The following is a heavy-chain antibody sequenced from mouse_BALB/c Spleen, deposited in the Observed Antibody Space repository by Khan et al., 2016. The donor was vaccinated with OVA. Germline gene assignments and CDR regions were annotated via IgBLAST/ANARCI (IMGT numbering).Heavy chain of an antibody. V-gene: IGHV2-2*02. D-gene: IGHD2-4*01. Sequence: QVQLKQSGPGLVQPSPSLSITCTVSGFSLTNYGIHWIRQSPGKGLEWLGMIWSGGITDYNAAFISRLSISKDNSKSQVFFKMNSLQANDTAIYYCARNYDYDGGLAYWGQGTLVTVSA. CDR2: IWSGGIT. CDR3: ARNYDYDGGLAY. J-gene: IGHJ3*01. CDR1: GFSLTNYG.